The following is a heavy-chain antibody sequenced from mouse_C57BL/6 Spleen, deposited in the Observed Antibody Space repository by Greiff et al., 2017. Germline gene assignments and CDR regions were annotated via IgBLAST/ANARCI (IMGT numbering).Heavy chain of an antibody. Sequence: EVKLVASGGGLVQPGGSLSLSCAASGFTFTDYYMSWVRQPPGKALEWLGFIRNKANGYTTEYSASVKGRFTISRDNSQSILYLQMNALRAEDSATYCCARWRLLLYFDVWGTGTTVTVSS. J-gene: IGHJ1*03. V-gene: IGHV7-3*01. D-gene: IGHD2-3*01. CDR3: ARWRLLLYFDV. CDR1: GFTFTDYY. CDR2: IRNKANGYTT.